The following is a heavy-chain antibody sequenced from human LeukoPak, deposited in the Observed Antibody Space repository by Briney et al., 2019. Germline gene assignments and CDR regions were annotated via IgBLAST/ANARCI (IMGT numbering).Heavy chain of an antibody. J-gene: IGHJ5*02. CDR1: GFTFSSYA. CDR3: AKGDYGDYVGWFDP. Sequence: GGSLRLSCAASGFTFSSYAMSWVRQAPGKGLEWVSAISGSGGSTHYADSVKGRFTISRDNSKNTLYLQMNSLRAEDTAVYYCAKGDYGDYVGWFDPWGQGTLVTVSS. V-gene: IGHV3-23*01. CDR2: ISGSGGST. D-gene: IGHD4-17*01.